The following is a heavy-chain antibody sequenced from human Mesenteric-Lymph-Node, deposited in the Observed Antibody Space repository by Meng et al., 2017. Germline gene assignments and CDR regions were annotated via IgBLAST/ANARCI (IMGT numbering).Heavy chain of an antibody. CDR2: IYHSGST. D-gene: IGHD2-21*02. CDR1: GGSLSSRNW. V-gene: IGHV4-4*02. CDR3: ARVGAYCGGDCYHPR. Sequence: EWGPGLGKPSGTLSLTCAVSGGSLSSRNWWSWVRQPPGKGLEWIGEIYHSGSTNYNPSLKSRVTISVDESKNQFSLRLSSVTAADTAVYYCARVGAYCGGDCYHPRWGQGTLVTVSS. J-gene: IGHJ4*02.